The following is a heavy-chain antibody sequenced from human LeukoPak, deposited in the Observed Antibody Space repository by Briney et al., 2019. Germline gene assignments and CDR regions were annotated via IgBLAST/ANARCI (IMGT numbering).Heavy chain of an antibody. V-gene: IGHV1-2*02. Sequence: ASVKVSCKASGYTFTGYYMHWVRQAPGQGLEWMGWINPNSGGTNYAQKFQGRVTMTRDTSISTAYMELSRLRSDDTAVYYCARANHITIFGVVIMVYWGQGTLVTVSS. J-gene: IGHJ4*02. D-gene: IGHD3-3*01. CDR1: GYTFTGYY. CDR3: ARANHITIFGVVIMVY. CDR2: INPNSGGT.